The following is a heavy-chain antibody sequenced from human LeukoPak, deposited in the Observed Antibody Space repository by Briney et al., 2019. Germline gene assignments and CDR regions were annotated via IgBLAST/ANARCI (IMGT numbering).Heavy chain of an antibody. J-gene: IGHJ3*02. Sequence: SETLSLTCTVSGASISNYYWNWIRQSAGKGLELIGRIYTSGRTNYNPSLKSRVTMSVDTSKNQFSLKLSSVTAADTAVYYCTRGAGGSTPHVVFDIWGKGKMVTFSS. V-gene: IGHV4-4*07. D-gene: IGHD1-26*01. CDR3: TRGAGGSTPHVVFDI. CDR2: IYTSGRT. CDR1: GASISNYY.